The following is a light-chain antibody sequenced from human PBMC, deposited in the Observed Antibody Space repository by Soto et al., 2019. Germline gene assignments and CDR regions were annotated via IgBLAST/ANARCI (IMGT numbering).Light chain of an antibody. Sequence: DIPMTQSPSSLSASVGDRVTITCRASQSISSYLNWYQQKPGKAPKLLIYAASSLQSGVPSRFSGRGSGTDFTLTISSLQPEDFATYYCQQSYSTPIFTFGPGTKVDIK. CDR3: QQSYSTPIFT. V-gene: IGKV1-39*01. CDR1: QSISSY. J-gene: IGKJ3*01. CDR2: AAS.